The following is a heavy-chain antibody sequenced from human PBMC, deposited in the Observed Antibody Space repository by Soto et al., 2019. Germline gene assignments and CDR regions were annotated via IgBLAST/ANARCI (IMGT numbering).Heavy chain of an antibody. Sequence: EVQLVESGGDLVRPGGSLRLSCAASGFDLNYYSMNWVRQAPAKGLEWVSSISPRSDDIYYADSVKGRFTISRDNAKNSVYLQMNSLRDEDTAVYYCARTRGPRGYDLIDYWGQGTLVIVSS. D-gene: IGHD5-12*01. CDR2: ISPRSDDI. CDR3: ARTRGPRGYDLIDY. J-gene: IGHJ4*02. CDR1: GFDLNYYS. V-gene: IGHV3-21*01.